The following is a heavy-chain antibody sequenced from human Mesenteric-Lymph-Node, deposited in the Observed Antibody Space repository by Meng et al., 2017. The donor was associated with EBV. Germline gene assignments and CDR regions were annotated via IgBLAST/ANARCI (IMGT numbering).Heavy chain of an antibody. J-gene: IGHJ4*02. CDR2: ISGTGRTI. Sequence: QGELQGSGGGCGKPGGSLRLSCAASGFIFSDYYMTWIRQAPGKGLEWVAHISGTGRTIYYADSVKGRFTISSDSAKNSLFLQMNNLRAEDTAVYYCARVVVGTFDNWGQGTLVTVSS. V-gene: IGHV3-11*01. CDR3: ARVVVGTFDN. D-gene: IGHD2-21*01. CDR1: GFIFSDYY.